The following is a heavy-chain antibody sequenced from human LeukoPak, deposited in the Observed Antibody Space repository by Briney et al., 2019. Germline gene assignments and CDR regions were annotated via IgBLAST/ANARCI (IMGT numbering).Heavy chain of an antibody. V-gene: IGHV1-18*04. CDR3: VRDVGDQALGIFFAC. CDR2: IIAFNGNT. CDR1: GYTFTSFV. D-gene: IGHD3-16*01. J-gene: IGHJ4*02. Sequence: AAVKVSCKASGYTFTSFVISWVRQAPGQGLEWVGWIIAFNGNTNFAQKLQGRVTMTADTSTSTAYMELRSLRSDEPAMFYCVRDVGDQALGIFFACWGQGTLVTVSS.